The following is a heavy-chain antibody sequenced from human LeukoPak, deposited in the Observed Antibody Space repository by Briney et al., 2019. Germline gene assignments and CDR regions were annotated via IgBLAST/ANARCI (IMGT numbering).Heavy chain of an antibody. CDR2: MNPNSGNT. V-gene: IGHV1-8*01. Sequence: ASVKVSCKASGYTLTSYDINWVRQATGQGLEWMGWMNPNSGNTGYAQKFQGRVTMTRNTSISTAYMELSSLRSEDTAVYYCARVNSSSWYEDWFDPWGQGTLVTVSS. D-gene: IGHD6-13*01. CDR3: ARVNSSSWYEDWFDP. J-gene: IGHJ5*02. CDR1: GYTLTSYD.